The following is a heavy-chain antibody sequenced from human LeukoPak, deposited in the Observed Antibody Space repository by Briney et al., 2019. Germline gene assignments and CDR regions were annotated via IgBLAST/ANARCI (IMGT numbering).Heavy chain of an antibody. V-gene: IGHV1-18*01. J-gene: IGHJ5*02. Sequence: EASVTVSCKASGYTFTRYGFGWVRQAPGQGPEWMGWISVYNGNTKYAQKFQGRVTMTTDTSTSTAYMELRSLSSDDTAVYYCARGYLDNSGPNWFDPWGQGTLVTVSS. CDR1: GYTFTRYG. CDR2: ISVYNGNT. CDR3: ARGYLDNSGPNWFDP. D-gene: IGHD3-22*01.